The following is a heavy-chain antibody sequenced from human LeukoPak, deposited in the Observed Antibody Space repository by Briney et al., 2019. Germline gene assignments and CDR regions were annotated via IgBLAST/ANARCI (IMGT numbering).Heavy chain of an antibody. CDR2: IRNDGSDK. CDR1: GFTFSNHG. Sequence: GGSLRLSCAASGFTFSNHGMHWARLAPGKGLEWVAFIRNDGSDKYYGASVKGRFTISRDNPKNTVYLQMNSLRGEDTAEYYCAKDGAQYFDYWGQGILVTVSS. CDR3: AKDGAQYFDY. V-gene: IGHV3-30*02. D-gene: IGHD1-26*01. J-gene: IGHJ4*02.